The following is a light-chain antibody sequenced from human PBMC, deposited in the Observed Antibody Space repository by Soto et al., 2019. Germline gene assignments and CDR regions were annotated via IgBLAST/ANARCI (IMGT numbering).Light chain of an antibody. Sequence: DIQMTQSPSSLSASVRDRVAITCRASQSVINYLHWYQQKPGKAPNLLIYDASSLESGVPSRFSGSGSGTEFTLTISSLQPDDFATYYCQQYTSYPLTFGGGSKVDI. CDR2: DAS. CDR3: QQYTSYPLT. V-gene: IGKV1-5*01. J-gene: IGKJ4*01. CDR1: QSVINY.